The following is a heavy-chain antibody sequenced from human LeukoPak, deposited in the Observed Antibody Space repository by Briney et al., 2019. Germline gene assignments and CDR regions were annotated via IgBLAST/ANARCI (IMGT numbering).Heavy chain of an antibody. CDR1: GFTVSSNY. J-gene: IGHJ4*02. V-gene: IGHV3-53*01. Sequence: GGSLRLSCAASGFTVSSNYMSWVRQAPGKGLEWVSVIYSGGSTYYAESVKGRFTVSRDNAMNSLFLQMNSLIAEDTAVYYCARVGIRFLEQYYFNYWGQGTLVTVSS. CDR2: IYSGGST. D-gene: IGHD3-3*01. CDR3: ARVGIRFLEQYYFNY.